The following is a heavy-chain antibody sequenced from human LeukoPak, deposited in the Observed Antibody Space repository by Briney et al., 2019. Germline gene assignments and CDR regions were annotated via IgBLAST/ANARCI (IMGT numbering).Heavy chain of an antibody. CDR3: ARSAVAGRGPEEFDY. D-gene: IGHD6-19*01. J-gene: IGHJ4*02. CDR2: IYYSGST. Sequence: SETLSLTCTVSGGSISSYYWSWIRQPPGKGLEWIGYIYYSGSTNYNPSLKSRVTISLDTSKKQFSLKLSSVTAADTAVYYCARSAVAGRGPEEFDYWGQGTLVTVSS. V-gene: IGHV4-59*01. CDR1: GGSISSYY.